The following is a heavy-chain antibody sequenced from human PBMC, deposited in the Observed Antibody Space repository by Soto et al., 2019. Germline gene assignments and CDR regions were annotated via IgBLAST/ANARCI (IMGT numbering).Heavy chain of an antibody. J-gene: IGHJ4*02. Sequence: GGSLRLSCGASGFTFIRYAMSWVRQAPGKGLEWVSAISGSGGSTYYADSVKGRFTISRDNSKNTLYLQMNSLRAEDTAVYYCAKGTRDGVRYLNFDYWGQGTLVTVSS. CDR2: ISGSGGST. CDR3: AKGTRDGVRYLNFDY. V-gene: IGHV3-23*01. D-gene: IGHD3-9*01. CDR1: GFTFIRYA.